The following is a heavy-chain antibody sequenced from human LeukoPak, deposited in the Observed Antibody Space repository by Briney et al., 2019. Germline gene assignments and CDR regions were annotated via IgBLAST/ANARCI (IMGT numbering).Heavy chain of an antibody. V-gene: IGHV3-30*02. J-gene: IGHJ4*02. CDR1: GFIFSSYG. Sequence: GGSLRLSCVAAGFIFSSYGMHWACQAPGKGLEWVAFIRYDGTNKYYADAVKCRFTISRDNSKNTLYLQMNSLRSEDTAVYYSVKDLLGYSGSYLLDYWGQGTLVTVSS. CDR2: IRYDGTNK. CDR3: VKDLLGYSGSYLLDY. D-gene: IGHD1-26*01.